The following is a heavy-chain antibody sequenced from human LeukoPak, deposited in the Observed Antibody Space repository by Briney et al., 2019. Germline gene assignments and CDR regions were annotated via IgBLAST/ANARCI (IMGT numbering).Heavy chain of an antibody. CDR1: GFTFSSYA. CDR2: ISGSGGNI. D-gene: IGHD6-19*01. CDR3: AKEKIAGWYYFDY. J-gene: IGHJ4*02. V-gene: IGHV3-23*01. Sequence: GGSLRLSCTASGFTFSSYAMSWVRQAPGKGLEWVSGISGSGGNIYYPDSVKGRFTISRDNSKSTLFLQMNSLSDEDTAIYYCAKEKIAGWYYFDYWGQGTLVTVSS.